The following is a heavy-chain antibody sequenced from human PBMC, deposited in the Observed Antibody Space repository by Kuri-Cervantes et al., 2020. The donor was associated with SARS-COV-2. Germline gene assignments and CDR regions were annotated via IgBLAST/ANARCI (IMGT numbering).Heavy chain of an antibody. CDR1: GDSITNYY. CDR3: AREGPIYYYYYYMDV. J-gene: IGHJ6*03. CDR2: VSYNGAT. V-gene: IGHV4-59*12. Sequence: SETLSLTCTVSGDSITNYYLTWIRQPPGKGLEWIGYVSYNGATAYNPSLKSRVTMSLDTSKNQLSLKLSSVTAADTAVYYCAREGPIYYYYYYMDVWGKGTTVTVSS.